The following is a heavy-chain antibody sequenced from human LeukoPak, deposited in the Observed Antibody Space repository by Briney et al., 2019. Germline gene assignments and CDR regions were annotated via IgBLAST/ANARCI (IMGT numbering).Heavy chain of an antibody. D-gene: IGHD3-10*01. CDR2: ITTTDTTK. CDR3: ARGGFVFDI. CDR1: GFTFSSYE. Sequence: GGSLRLSCAASGFTFSSYEMNWVRQGPGKGLEWISYITTTDTTKYYTDSVKGRFTISRDNTKNSLYLQMHSLRAEDTAVYYCARGGFVFDIWGQGTVVSVSS. J-gene: IGHJ3*02. V-gene: IGHV3-48*03.